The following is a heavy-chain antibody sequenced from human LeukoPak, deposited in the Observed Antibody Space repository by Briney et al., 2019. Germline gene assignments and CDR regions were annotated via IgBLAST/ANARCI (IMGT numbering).Heavy chain of an antibody. CDR2: IYYSGST. CDR1: GGSISSYY. V-gene: IGHV4-59*08. CDR3: ARRDSSDYYLYAFDI. D-gene: IGHD3-22*01. Sequence: SETLSLTCTVSGGSISSYYWNWIRQPPGKGLEWIGYIYYSGSTNYNPSLKSRVTISLDTSKYQFSLKLSSVTAADTAVYYCARRDSSDYYLYAFDIWGQGTMVTVSS. J-gene: IGHJ3*02.